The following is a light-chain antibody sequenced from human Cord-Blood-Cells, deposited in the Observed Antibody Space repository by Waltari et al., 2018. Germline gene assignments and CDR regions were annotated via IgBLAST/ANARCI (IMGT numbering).Light chain of an antibody. J-gene: IGKJ1*01. CDR3: QQSYSTPPYT. Sequence: DIQMTQSPSSLSASVGDRVTITCRASQSISSYLNWYQQKQGKAPKLLIYAASSLQSGVPSRFSGSGSGTDFTLTISSLQPEDFATDYCQQSYSTPPYTFGQGTKVEIK. CDR2: AAS. V-gene: IGKV1-39*01. CDR1: QSISSY.